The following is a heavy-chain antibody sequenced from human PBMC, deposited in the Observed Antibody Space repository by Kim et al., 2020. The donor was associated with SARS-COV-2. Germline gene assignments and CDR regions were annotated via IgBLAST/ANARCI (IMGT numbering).Heavy chain of an antibody. J-gene: IGHJ4*02. V-gene: IGHV4-61*07. D-gene: IGHD5-12*01. CDR3: ARHLDVDSGHDFFDY. Sequence: NPSRKGRVTMSVDTSRNQLSLKLTSVTAADTALYYCARHLDVDSGHDFFDYWGQGTLVTVSS.